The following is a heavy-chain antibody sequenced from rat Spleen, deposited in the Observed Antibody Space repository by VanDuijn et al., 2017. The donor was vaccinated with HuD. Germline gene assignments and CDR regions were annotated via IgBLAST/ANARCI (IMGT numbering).Heavy chain of an antibody. Sequence: VQLVESDGGSVQPGRSLKLSCAASGFTFSDYYMAWVRQPPGKGLEWMGVKWNGGSTEYNSLLKSRLSISRDTSKSQVFLKMNSLQTEDTATYYCARAIGDGGYYFDYWGQGVMVTVSS. CDR1: GFTFSDYY. V-gene: IGHV2-45*01. CDR2: KWNGGST. D-gene: IGHD1-11*01. J-gene: IGHJ2*01. CDR3: ARAIGDGGYYFDY.